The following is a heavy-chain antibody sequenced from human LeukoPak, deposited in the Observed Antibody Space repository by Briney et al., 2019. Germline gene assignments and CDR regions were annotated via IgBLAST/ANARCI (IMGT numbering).Heavy chain of an antibody. Sequence: QPRGSLRLSCAASGFTLTSNYMTRVRQAPGKELECVAGIYSAVSTYYADSVNRRFTISRDNSKNTLFLQMDRLRGEDTAVYYCARESPGFDAFDIWGQGTMVTVSS. CDR3: ARESPGFDAFDI. J-gene: IGHJ3*02. CDR1: GFTLTSNY. V-gene: IGHV3-53*01. CDR2: IYSAVST. D-gene: IGHD3-10*01.